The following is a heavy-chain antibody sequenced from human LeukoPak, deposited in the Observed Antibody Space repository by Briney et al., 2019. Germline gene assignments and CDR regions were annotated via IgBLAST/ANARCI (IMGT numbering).Heavy chain of an antibody. CDR1: GGTFSGYA. D-gene: IGHD4-17*01. V-gene: IGHV1-69*06. J-gene: IGHJ4*01. CDR3: ARVPHGGDYVSYFDY. CDR2: IIPIFGTA. Sequence: ASVKVSCKASGGTFSGYAISWVRQAPGQGLEWMGGIIPIFGTANYAQKFQGRVTITADKSTSTAYMELSSLRSEDTAVYYCARVPHGGDYVSYFDYWGHGPLVTVSS.